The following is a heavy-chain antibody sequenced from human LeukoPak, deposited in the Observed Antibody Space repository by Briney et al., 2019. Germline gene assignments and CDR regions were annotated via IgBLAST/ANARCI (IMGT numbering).Heavy chain of an antibody. V-gene: IGHV1-18*01. D-gene: IGHD1-26*01. J-gene: IGHJ4*02. CDR3: ARWDRGSNSDLDY. CDR1: GYTFTNYG. Sequence: ASVKVSCKASGYTFTNYGINWVRQAPGQGLEWMGWISAYNGNTNYARKLQGRVTMTTDTSTSTVYMELRSLRSDDTAVYYCARWDRGSNSDLDYWGQGTLVTVSS. CDR2: ISAYNGNT.